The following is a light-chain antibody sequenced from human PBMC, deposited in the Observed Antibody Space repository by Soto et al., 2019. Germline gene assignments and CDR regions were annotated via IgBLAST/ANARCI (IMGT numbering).Light chain of an antibody. CDR1: SGHSTYI. CDR3: ETWDTNVVV. J-gene: IGLJ2*01. V-gene: IGLV4-60*02. CDR2: LEGSGSY. Sequence: QAVVTRSSSASASLGSSVKLTCTLSSGHSTYIIAWHQQQPGKAPRYLMKLEGSGSYNKGSGIPDRFSGSSSGADRYLTISNLQFEDEADYYCETWDTNVVVFGGGTKLTVL.